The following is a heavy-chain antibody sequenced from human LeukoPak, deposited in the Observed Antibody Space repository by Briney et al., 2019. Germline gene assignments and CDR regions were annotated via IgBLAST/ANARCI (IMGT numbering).Heavy chain of an antibody. CDR3: ARGRLLYPFDP. J-gene: IGHJ5*02. CDR1: GGTFSSYA. Sequence: GASVKVSCKASGGTFSSYAISWVRQAPGQGLEWMGRIIPIFGTANYAQKFQGRVTITTDESTSTAYMELSSLRSEDTAVYYCARGRLLYPFDPWGQGTLVTVSS. CDR2: IIPIFGTA. D-gene: IGHD3-3*01. V-gene: IGHV1-69*05.